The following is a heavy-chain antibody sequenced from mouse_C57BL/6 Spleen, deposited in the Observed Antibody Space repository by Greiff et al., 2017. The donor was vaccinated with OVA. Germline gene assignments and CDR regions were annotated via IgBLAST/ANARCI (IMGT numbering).Heavy chain of an antibody. CDR1: GFTFSSYA. J-gene: IGHJ3*01. CDR2: ISDGGSYT. CDR3: ARDGNYDYDGRFAY. D-gene: IGHD2-4*01. V-gene: IGHV5-4*01. Sequence: EVHLVESGGGLVTPGGSLKLSCAASGFTFSSYAMSWVRQPPEKRLEWVATISDGGSYTYYPDNVKGRFTISRDNAKNNLYLQMSQLKSEDTAMYYCARDGNYDYDGRFAYWGQGTLVTVSA.